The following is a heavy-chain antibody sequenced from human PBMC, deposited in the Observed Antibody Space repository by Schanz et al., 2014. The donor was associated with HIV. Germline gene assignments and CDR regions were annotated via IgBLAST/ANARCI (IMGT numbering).Heavy chain of an antibody. J-gene: IGHJ4*02. V-gene: IGHV3-30-3*01. Sequence: QVQLVESGGGVVQPGRSLRLSCAVSGFTFSNYAMNWVRQAPGKGLEWVAVILYDGSNKYYADSVKGRFTISRDSSKNTLYLQMSSLRAEDTAMYYCARGGIWEWDQPDFDSWGQGTLVSVSS. CDR2: ILYDGSNK. D-gene: IGHD2-15*01. CDR3: ARGGIWEWDQPDFDS. CDR1: GFTFSNYA.